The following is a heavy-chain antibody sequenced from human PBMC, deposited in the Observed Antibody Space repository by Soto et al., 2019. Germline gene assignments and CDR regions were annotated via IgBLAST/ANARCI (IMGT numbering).Heavy chain of an antibody. D-gene: IGHD3-10*01. CDR1: GYTFNNYG. CDR3: ARDGYYGSGSYGMDV. V-gene: IGHV1-18*01. CDR2: ISDYNGNT. Sequence: QVQLAQSGSEVKKPGASVKVSCKTSGYTFNNYGISWVRQAPGQGLEWMGWISDYNGNTNYPQKFQGRVTMTTDTSTKTVYMVLTSLRPDDTAVYYCARDGYYGSGSYGMDVWGRGTTVTVSS. J-gene: IGHJ6*02.